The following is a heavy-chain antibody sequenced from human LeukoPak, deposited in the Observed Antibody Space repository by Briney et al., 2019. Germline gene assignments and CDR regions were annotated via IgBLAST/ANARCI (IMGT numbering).Heavy chain of an antibody. CDR3: ARGMVRGVKGFDY. Sequence: GASVKVSCKASGYTFTGYYMHWVRQAPGQGLEWMGWINPNSGSTNYAQTFQGRVTMTRDTSISTAYMELSRLRSDDTAVYYCARGMVRGVKGFDYWGQGTLVTVSS. CDR1: GYTFTGYY. CDR2: INPNSGST. D-gene: IGHD3-10*01. J-gene: IGHJ4*02. V-gene: IGHV1-2*02.